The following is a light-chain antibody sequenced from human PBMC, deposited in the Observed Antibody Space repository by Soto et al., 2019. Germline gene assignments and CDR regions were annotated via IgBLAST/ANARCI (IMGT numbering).Light chain of an antibody. Sequence: EIVLTQSPGTLSLSPGERATLSCRASQSVSSSYLAWYQQKPGQAPRLLIYGASSRATGIPDRFSGSGSGTDFTLTISRLEPEDFAVYYCQQYGSSPQTVGQGPKVDSK. CDR2: GAS. CDR1: QSVSSSY. J-gene: IGKJ1*01. V-gene: IGKV3-20*01. CDR3: QQYGSSPQT.